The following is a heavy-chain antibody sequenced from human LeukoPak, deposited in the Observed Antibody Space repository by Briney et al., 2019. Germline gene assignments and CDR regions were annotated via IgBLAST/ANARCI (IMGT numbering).Heavy chain of an antibody. Sequence: PGGSLRLSCVVSGFTFDDYAMHWVRQAPGKGLEWVSGISWNSDSIGYADSVKGRLTISRDNAKNSLYLQMNSLRAEDTALYYCAKDKSVTTAYGAFDIWGQGTILTVSS. J-gene: IGHJ3*02. CDR2: ISWNSDSI. CDR3: AKDKSVTTAYGAFDI. CDR1: GFTFDDYA. V-gene: IGHV3-9*01. D-gene: IGHD4-17*01.